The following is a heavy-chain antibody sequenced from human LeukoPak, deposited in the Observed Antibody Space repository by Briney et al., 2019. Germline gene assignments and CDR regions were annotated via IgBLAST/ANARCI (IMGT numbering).Heavy chain of an antibody. J-gene: IGHJ4*02. CDR2: ISGSGDNT. V-gene: IGHV3-23*01. CDR1: GFTFRTYW. CDR3: AKEGYDFWSGSNEGYYFDY. D-gene: IGHD3-3*01. Sequence: PGGSLRLSCAASGFTFRTYWMSWVRQAPGKGLEWVSVISGSGDNTYYADSVKGQFTISRDNSKNTLYLQMNSLRAEDTAVYYCAKEGYDFWSGSNEGYYFDYWGQGTLVTVSS.